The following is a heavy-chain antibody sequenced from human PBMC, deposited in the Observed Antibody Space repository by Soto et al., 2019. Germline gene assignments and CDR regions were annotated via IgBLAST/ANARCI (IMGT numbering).Heavy chain of an antibody. D-gene: IGHD2-2*01. CDR2: ISGSGGST. CDR1: GFTFSSYA. J-gene: IGHJ5*02. Sequence: GGSLRLSCAASGFTFSSYAMSWVRQAPGKGLEWVSAISGSGGSTYYADSVKGRFTISRDNSKNTLYLQMNSLRAEDTAVYYCAKVGGYCSSTSCYAKTNWFDPWGQGTLVTVSS. V-gene: IGHV3-23*01. CDR3: AKVGGYCSSTSCYAKTNWFDP.